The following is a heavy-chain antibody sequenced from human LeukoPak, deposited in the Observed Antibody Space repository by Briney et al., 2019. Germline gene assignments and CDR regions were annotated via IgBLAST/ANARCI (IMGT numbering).Heavy chain of an antibody. D-gene: IGHD3-10*01. J-gene: IGHJ4*02. V-gene: IGHV3-7*01. Sequence: GGSLRLSCAASGFTFSSYWMRWVRQAAGKGLEWESNIKQDGSEKYYVDSVKGRFTISRDNRRNSLYLQINTLRAEDTAVYYCAREQLRGVDFWGQGTLVTVSS. CDR2: IKQDGSEK. CDR1: GFTFSSYW. CDR3: AREQLRGVDF.